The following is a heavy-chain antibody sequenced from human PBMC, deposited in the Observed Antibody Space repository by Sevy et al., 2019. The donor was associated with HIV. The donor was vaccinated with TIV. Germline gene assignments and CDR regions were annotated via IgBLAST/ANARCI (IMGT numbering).Heavy chain of an antibody. Sequence: ASVKVSCKASGYTFTRYGITWVRQAPGQGLEWMGWTSAYNGNTNYAQKVQGRVTMTTDMSTSTAYMELRSLKSDDTAMYYCARDRNSYDSSGYPKGMDVWGQGTTVTVSS. CDR3: ARDRNSYDSSGYPKGMDV. CDR2: TSAYNGNT. CDR1: GYTFTRYG. D-gene: IGHD3-22*01. J-gene: IGHJ6*02. V-gene: IGHV1-18*01.